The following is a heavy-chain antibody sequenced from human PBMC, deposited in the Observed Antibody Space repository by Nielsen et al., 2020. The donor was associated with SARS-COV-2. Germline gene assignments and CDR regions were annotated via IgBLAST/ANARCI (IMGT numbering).Heavy chain of an antibody. Sequence: SETLSLTCTVSGDSMSSSDYYWAFLRQPPGKGLEWIGSIYYSGITYYNPSLKSRVTMSVDTSKNQFSLRLNSVTAADTAVYYRARLNRRILTPLALASLRFDYWGQGTLVTVSS. CDR1: GDSMSSSDYY. CDR2: IYYSGIT. CDR3: ARLNRRILTPLALASLRFDY. V-gene: IGHV4-39*01. D-gene: IGHD3-3*02. J-gene: IGHJ4*02.